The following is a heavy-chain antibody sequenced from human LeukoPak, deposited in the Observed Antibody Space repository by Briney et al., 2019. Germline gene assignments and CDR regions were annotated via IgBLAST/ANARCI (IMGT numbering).Heavy chain of an antibody. D-gene: IGHD2-2*01. J-gene: IGHJ5*02. V-gene: IGHV4-34*01. CDR2: INDSGST. CDR1: GGSFSGYY. Sequence: SETLSLTCAVYGGSFSGYYWGWIRQPPGKGLEWIGEINDSGSTNYNPSLKSRVTISVDTSKNQFSLKLSSVTAADTAVYYCAREPSYCSSTSCLNWFDPWGQGTLVIVSS. CDR3: AREPSYCSSTSCLNWFDP.